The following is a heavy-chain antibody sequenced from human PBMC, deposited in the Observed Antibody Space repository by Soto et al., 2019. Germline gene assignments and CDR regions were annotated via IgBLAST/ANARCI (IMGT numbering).Heavy chain of an antibody. V-gene: IGHV3-48*03. D-gene: IGHD3-22*01. J-gene: IGHJ4*02. CDR1: GFTFSSYE. CDR3: ARVPYYYDSSGYYDY. Sequence: LRLSCAASGFTFSSYEMNWVRQAPGKGLEWVSYISSSGSTIYYADSVKGRFTISRDNAKNSLYLQMNSLRAEDTAVYYCARVPYYYDSSGYYDYWGQGTLVTVSS. CDR2: ISSSGSTI.